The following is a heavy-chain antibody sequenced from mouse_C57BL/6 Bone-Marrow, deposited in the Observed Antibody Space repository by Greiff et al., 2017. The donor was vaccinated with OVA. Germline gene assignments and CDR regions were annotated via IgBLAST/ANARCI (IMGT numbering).Heavy chain of an antibody. J-gene: IGHJ4*01. Sequence: VQLQQSGAELARPGASVKLSCKASGYTFTSYGISWVKQRTGQGLEWIGEIYPRSGNTYYNEKFKGKATLTADKSSSTAYMELRSLTSDDSAVYFCARGGLLWRAMDYWGQGTSVTVSS. CDR1: GYTFTSYG. CDR2: IYPRSGNT. V-gene: IGHV1-81*01. D-gene: IGHD2-1*01. CDR3: ARGGLLWRAMDY.